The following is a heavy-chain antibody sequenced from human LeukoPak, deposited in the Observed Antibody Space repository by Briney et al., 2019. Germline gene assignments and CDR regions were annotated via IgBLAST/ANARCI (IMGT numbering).Heavy chain of an antibody. Sequence: ASVKVSCKASGYTFTGYYMHWVRQAPGQGLERMGWINPNSGGTNYAQKFQGRVTMTRDTSISTAYMELSRLRSDDTAVYYCARDLQGKGDFDYWGQGTLVTVSS. CDR2: INPNSGGT. CDR1: GYTFTGYY. V-gene: IGHV1-2*02. J-gene: IGHJ4*02. CDR3: ARDLQGKGDFDY.